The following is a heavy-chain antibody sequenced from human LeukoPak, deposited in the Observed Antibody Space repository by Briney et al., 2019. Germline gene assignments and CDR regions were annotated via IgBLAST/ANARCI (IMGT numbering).Heavy chain of an antibody. Sequence: PGGSLRLSCTASGFTFGDYAMSWVRQAPGKGLEWVGFIRSKAYGGTTEYAASVKGRFTISRDDSKSIAYLQMNSLKTEDTAVYYCTRESGSYGYYYYYMDVWGKGTTVTISS. CDR3: TRESGSYGYYYYYMDV. D-gene: IGHD1-26*01. CDR1: GFTFGDYA. J-gene: IGHJ6*03. CDR2: IRSKAYGGTT. V-gene: IGHV3-49*04.